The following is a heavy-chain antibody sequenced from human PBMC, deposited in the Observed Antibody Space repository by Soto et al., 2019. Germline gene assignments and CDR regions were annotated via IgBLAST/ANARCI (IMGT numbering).Heavy chain of an antibody. CDR1: GGTFSSYA. CDR2: IIPIFGTA. J-gene: IGHJ6*02. D-gene: IGHD1-20*01. Sequence: ASVKVSCKASGGTFSSYAISWVRQAPGQGLEWMGGIIPIFGTANYAQKFQGRVTITADESTSTAYMELSRLRSEDTAVYYCARGLAVVTGTIQKLYYYYGMDHRGQGTTVTVSS. CDR3: ARGLAVVTGTIQKLYYYYGMDH. V-gene: IGHV1-69*01.